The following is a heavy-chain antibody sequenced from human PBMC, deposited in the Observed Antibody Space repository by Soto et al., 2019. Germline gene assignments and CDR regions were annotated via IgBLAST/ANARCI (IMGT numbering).Heavy chain of an antibody. CDR2: IYSGGST. CDR3: ARFVRSCSATTCSTRADV. J-gene: IGHJ6*02. V-gene: IGHV4-61*01. D-gene: IGHD2-2*01. Sequence: TSETLSLTCTVSGGFVNSDTHSWSWIRQTPGKRLEWIGFIYSGGSTKNPSLRSRVTMSVDTSKNQFSLKLRSVIVADTAVYHCARFVRSCSATTCSTRADVWGQGITVTVSS. CDR1: GGFVNSDTHS.